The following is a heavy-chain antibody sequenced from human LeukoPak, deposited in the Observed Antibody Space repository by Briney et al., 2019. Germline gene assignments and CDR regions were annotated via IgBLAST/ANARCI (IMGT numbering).Heavy chain of an antibody. CDR2: ISAYNGNT. Sequence: GASVKVPCKASGYTFTSYYMHWVRQAPGQGLEWMGWISAYNGNTNYAQKLQGRVTMTTDTSTSTAYMELRSLRSDDTAVYYCASSGYDILTEADYWGQGTLVTVSS. CDR1: GYTFTSYY. D-gene: IGHD3-9*01. CDR3: ASSGYDILTEADY. V-gene: IGHV1-18*04. J-gene: IGHJ4*02.